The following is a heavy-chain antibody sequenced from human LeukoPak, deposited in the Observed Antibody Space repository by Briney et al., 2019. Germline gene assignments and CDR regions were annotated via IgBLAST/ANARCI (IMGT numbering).Heavy chain of an antibody. CDR3: ARGGYQFEH. J-gene: IGHJ1*01. CDR2: VRNKGDGGTT. CDR1: GFTFGNYA. Sequence: GGSLRLSCTASGFTFGNYAMSWFRQAPGKGLEWIGSVRNKGDGGTTEYAASVKGRFIISRDDSKSIAYLQMDSLKTEDTAVYYCARGGYQFEHWGLGTLVTVSS. D-gene: IGHD3-16*02. V-gene: IGHV3-49*03.